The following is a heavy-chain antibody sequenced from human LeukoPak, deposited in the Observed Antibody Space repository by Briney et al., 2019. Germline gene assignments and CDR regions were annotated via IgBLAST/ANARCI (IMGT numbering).Heavy chain of an antibody. CDR2: ISYDGSSK. CDR1: GFTFSSYA. V-gene: IGHV3-30*04. D-gene: IGHD5-12*01. CDR3: ARAPRGYSGYDHYFDY. J-gene: IGHJ4*02. Sequence: PGGSLRLSCAASGFTFSSYAMHWVRQAPGKGLEWVAVISYDGSSKYYADSVKGRFTISRDNSKNTLYLQMNSLRAEDTAVYYCARAPRGYSGYDHYFDYWGQGTLVTVSS.